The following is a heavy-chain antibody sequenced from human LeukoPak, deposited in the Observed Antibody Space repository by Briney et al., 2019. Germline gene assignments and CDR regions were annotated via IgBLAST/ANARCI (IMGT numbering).Heavy chain of an antibody. CDR1: GRSISSYY. V-gene: IGHV4-4*07. D-gene: IGHD6-13*01. CDR2: IYTSGST. J-gene: IGHJ3*02. Sequence: SETLSLTCTVSGRSISSYYWIWIRQPAGKGLEGIGRIYTSGSTNYNPSLKSRVTMSVDTSKNQFSLKLSSVTAADTAVYYCARCPSSSWLRRWGAFDIWGQGTMVTVSS. CDR3: ARCPSSSWLRRWGAFDI.